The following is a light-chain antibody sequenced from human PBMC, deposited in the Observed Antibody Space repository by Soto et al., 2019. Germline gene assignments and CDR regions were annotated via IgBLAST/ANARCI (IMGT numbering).Light chain of an antibody. J-gene: IGLJ1*01. CDR1: SSNIGGNS. V-gene: IGLV1-51*01. Sequence: QSVLTQPPSVSAAPGQKVTISCSRSSSNIGGNSVSWYQQLPGTAPKLLIYDDNKRPSGIPDRFSGSKSGTSATLGITGFQTGDEADYYCGSYTNINTRACVFGTGTKVTVL. CDR3: GSYTNINTRACV. CDR2: DDN.